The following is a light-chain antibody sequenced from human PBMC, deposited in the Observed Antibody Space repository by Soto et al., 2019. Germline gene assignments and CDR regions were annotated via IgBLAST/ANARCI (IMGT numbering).Light chain of an antibody. CDR2: AAS. J-gene: IGKJ5*01. CDR1: QSVSSKY. CDR3: QHYGSSPPIT. Sequence: DIVLTQSPGTLSLSPGERATLSCRASQSVSSKYLAWYQQKPGQAPRFLIYAASSRATGIPDRFSGSGSGTDSTLTISRLEPEDFAVYYCQHYGSSPPITFGQGTRLEIK. V-gene: IGKV3-20*01.